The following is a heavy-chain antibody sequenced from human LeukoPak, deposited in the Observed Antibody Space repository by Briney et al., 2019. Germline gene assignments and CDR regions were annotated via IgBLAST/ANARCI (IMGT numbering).Heavy chain of an antibody. V-gene: IGHV5-51*01. D-gene: IGHD3-10*01. CDR3: ARPQLGITVIRGVTMSEYYFDY. Sequence: GESLKISCNGSGYSFNTYWIGWVRQTRGKGLEWMGIIYPGDSDTRYSPSFQGQVTISVDKSTSTAYLQWSSLKASDTAMYYCARPQLGITVIRGVTMSEYYFDYWGQGTLVTVSS. J-gene: IGHJ4*02. CDR2: IYPGDSDT. CDR1: GYSFNTYW.